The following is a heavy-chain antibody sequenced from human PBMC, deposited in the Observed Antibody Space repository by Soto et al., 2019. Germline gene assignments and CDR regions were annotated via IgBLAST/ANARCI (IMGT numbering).Heavy chain of an antibody. J-gene: IGHJ6*02. D-gene: IGHD5-12*01. CDR3: ASTRRDGYNNYYYYYGMDV. V-gene: IGHV1-18*01. Sequence: GASVKVSCKASGYTFTSYGISWVRQAPGQGLVWMGWISAYNGNTNYAQKLQGRVTMTTDTSTSTAYMELRSLRSDDTAVYYCASTRRDGYNNYYYYYGMDVWGQGTTVTVSS. CDR1: GYTFTSYG. CDR2: ISAYNGNT.